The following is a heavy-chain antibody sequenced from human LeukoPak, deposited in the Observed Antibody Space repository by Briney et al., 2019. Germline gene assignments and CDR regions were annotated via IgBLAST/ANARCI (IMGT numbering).Heavy chain of an antibody. V-gene: IGHV3-30*18. CDR2: ISNDGSNT. Sequence: GGSLRLSCAASGFTFSHYGMHWVRQAPGKGLEWLAVISNDGSNTHYVDSVKGRFTISRDNSKSTLYLQMNSLRAEDTAVYFCAKEAVAGIVDYWGQGTLVTVSS. D-gene: IGHD6-19*01. J-gene: IGHJ4*02. CDR1: GFTFSHYG. CDR3: AKEAVAGIVDY.